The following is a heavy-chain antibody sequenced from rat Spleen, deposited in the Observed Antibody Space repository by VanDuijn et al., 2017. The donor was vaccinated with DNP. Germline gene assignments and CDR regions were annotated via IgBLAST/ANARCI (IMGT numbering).Heavy chain of an antibody. V-gene: IGHV5-27*01. J-gene: IGHJ2*01. Sequence: EVQLVESGGGLVQSGRSLKLSCAASGFTFSNYGMAWVRQAPTKGLEWVASITNSGGSTYYRDSVKGRFTISRDNARSTLFLQMDSLRSEDTAIYYCTTDGGSGWGQGVMATVSS. CDR1: GFTFSNYG. D-gene: IGHD5-1*01. CDR2: ITNSGGST. CDR3: TTDGGSG.